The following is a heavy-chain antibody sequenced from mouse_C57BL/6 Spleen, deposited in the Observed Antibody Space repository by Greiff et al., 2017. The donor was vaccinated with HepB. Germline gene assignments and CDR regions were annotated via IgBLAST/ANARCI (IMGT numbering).Heavy chain of an antibody. V-gene: IGHV1-53*01. J-gene: IGHJ4*01. CDR1: GYTFTSYW. CDR2: INPSNGGT. CDR3: ARSGGSLTGTFYYAMDY. Sequence: QVQLQQPGTELVKPGASVKLSCKASGYTFTSYWMHWVKQRPGQGLEWIGNINPSNGGTNYNEKFKSKATLTVDKSSSTAYMQLSSLTSEDSAVYYCARSGGSLTGTFYYAMDYWGQGTSVTVSS. D-gene: IGHD4-1*01.